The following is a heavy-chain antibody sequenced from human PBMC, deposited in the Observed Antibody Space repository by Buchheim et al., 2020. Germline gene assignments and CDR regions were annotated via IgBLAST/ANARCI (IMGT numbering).Heavy chain of an antibody. CDR3: ASRWNYYGSGSYSVGMDV. V-gene: IGHV4-39*01. CDR2: IYYSGST. CDR1: GGSISSSSYY. Sequence: QLQLQESGPGLVKPSETLSLTCTVSGGSISSSSYYWGWIRQPPGKGLEWIGSIYYSGSTYYNPSLKSRVTISVDTSKNQFSLKLSSVIAADTAVYYCASRWNYYGSGSYSVGMDVWGQGTT. D-gene: IGHD3-10*01. J-gene: IGHJ6*02.